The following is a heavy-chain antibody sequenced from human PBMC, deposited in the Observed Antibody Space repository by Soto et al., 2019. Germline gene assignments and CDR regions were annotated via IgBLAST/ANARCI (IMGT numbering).Heavy chain of an antibody. D-gene: IGHD3-16*02. V-gene: IGHV3-30-3*01. CDR1: GFTFSSYA. J-gene: IGHJ4*02. CDR3: ARASYDYVWGSYRYVPYYFDY. Sequence: GGSLRLSCAASGFTFSSYAMHWVRQAPGKGLEWVAVISYDGSNKYYADSVKGRFTISRDNSKNTLYLQMNSLRAEDTAVYYCARASYDYVWGSYRYVPYYFDYWGQGTLVTVSS. CDR2: ISYDGSNK.